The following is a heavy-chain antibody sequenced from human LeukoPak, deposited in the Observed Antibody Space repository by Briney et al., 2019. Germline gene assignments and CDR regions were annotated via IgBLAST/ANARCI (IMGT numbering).Heavy chain of an antibody. J-gene: IGHJ4*02. D-gene: IGHD5-18*01. CDR1: GFTVSSNY. V-gene: IGHV3-66*02. CDR2: IYSGGST. CDR3: ASKSWIQLWAPFDY. Sequence: PGGSLGLSCAASGFTVSSNYMSWVRQAPGKGLEWVSVIYSGGSTYYADSVKGRFTISRDNSKNTLYLQMNSLRAEDTAVYYCASKSWIQLWAPFDYWGQGTLVTVSS.